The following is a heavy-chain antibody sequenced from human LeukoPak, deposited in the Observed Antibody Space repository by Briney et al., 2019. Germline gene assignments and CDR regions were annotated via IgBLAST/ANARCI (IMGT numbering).Heavy chain of an antibody. Sequence: ASVKVSCKASGYTFTGYYMHWVRQAPGQGLEWMGRINPNSGGTNYAQEFQGRVTMTRDTSISTAYMELSRLRSDDTAVYYCAREEYSYGYFDYWGQGTLVTVSS. D-gene: IGHD5-18*01. CDR1: GYTFTGYY. J-gene: IGHJ4*02. CDR2: INPNSGGT. V-gene: IGHV1-2*06. CDR3: AREEYSYGYFDY.